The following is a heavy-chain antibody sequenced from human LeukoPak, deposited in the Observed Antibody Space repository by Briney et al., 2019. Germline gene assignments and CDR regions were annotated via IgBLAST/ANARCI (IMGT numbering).Heavy chain of an antibody. CDR1: GFTVSDNY. CDR3: ARGRGLGVVSPYFDY. J-gene: IGHJ4*02. Sequence: GGSLRLSCVVSGFTVSDNYMIWVRQAPGKGLERVSVIYGDGRIFYSDSAKGRFTISRDNSKHTLSLQMHNLRAEDTAVYYCARGRGLGVVSPYFDYWGQGTLVTVSS. D-gene: IGHD3-3*01. V-gene: IGHV3-53*01. CDR2: IYGDGRI.